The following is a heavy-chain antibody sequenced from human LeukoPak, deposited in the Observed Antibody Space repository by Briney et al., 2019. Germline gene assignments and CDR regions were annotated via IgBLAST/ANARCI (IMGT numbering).Heavy chain of an antibody. CDR1: GLTVSSYS. D-gene: IGHD3-10*01. J-gene: IGHJ4*02. V-gene: IGHV3-21*01. Sequence: GGSLRLSCGASGLTVSSYSMNWVRQAPGKGLEWVSSISSSSSYIYYADSVKGRFTISRDNAKNSLYLQMNSLRAEDTAVYYCARGSPLIDYWGQGTLVTVSS. CDR3: ARGSPLIDY. CDR2: ISSSSSYI.